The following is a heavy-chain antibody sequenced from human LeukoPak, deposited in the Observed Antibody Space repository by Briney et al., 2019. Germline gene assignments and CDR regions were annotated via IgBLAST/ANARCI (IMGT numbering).Heavy chain of an antibody. Sequence: GGSLRLSCAASGFTFSSYWMHWVRQAPGKGLVWVSRINSDGSSTSYADSVKGRFTISRDNAKNTLYLQTNSLRAEDTAVYYCARDRGLSIALFDYWGQGTLVTVSS. CDR3: ARDRGLSIALFDY. D-gene: IGHD3-10*01. CDR2: INSDGSST. V-gene: IGHV3-74*01. J-gene: IGHJ4*02. CDR1: GFTFSSYW.